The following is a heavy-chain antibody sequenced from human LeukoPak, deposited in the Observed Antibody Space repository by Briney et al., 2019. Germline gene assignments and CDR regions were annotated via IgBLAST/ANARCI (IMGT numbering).Heavy chain of an antibody. CDR3: AKDQWATVVTRPFDY. V-gene: IGHV3-23*01. CDR1: GFTFSSYA. CDR2: ISGSGGST. Sequence: PGGSLRLSCAASGFTFSSYAISWVRQAPGKGLEWVSAISGSGGSTYYADSVKGRFTISRDNSKNTLYLQMNSLRAEDTAVYYCAKDQWATVVTRPFDYWGQGTLVTVSS. D-gene: IGHD4-23*01. J-gene: IGHJ4*02.